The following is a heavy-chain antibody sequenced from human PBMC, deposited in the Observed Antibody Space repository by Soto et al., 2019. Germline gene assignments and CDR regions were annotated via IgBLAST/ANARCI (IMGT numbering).Heavy chain of an antibody. CDR2: INHSGST. CDR3: ARRTHIVVVTDTRGPYHYYCGMDG. J-gene: IGHJ6*01. D-gene: IGHD2-21*02. Sequence: SETLSLTCAVYGGSFSGYYWSWIRQPPGKGLEWIGEINHSGSTNYNPSLKSRVTISVDTSKNQFSLKLRSVTAADTAVNYCARRTHIVVVTDTRGPYHYYCGMDGWERGTTV. CDR1: GGSFSGYY. V-gene: IGHV4-34*01.